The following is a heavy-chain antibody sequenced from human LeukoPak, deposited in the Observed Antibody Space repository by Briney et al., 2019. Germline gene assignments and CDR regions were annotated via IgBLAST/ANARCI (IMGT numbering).Heavy chain of an antibody. CDR3: ARERRYCSSTSCHLDY. CDR1: GFTFSSYG. Sequence: PGGSLRLSCAASGFTFSSYGMQWFRQAPDKGLEWVSYISSSGSTIYYADSVKGRFTISRDNSKNTLYLQMNSLRAEDTAVYYCARERRYCSSTSCHLDYWGQGTLVTVSS. J-gene: IGHJ4*02. CDR2: ISSSGSTI. D-gene: IGHD2-2*01. V-gene: IGHV3-48*01.